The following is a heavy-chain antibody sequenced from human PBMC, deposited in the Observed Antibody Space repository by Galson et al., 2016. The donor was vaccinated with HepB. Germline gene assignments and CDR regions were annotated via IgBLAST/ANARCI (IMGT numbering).Heavy chain of an antibody. Sequence: SLRLSCAASGFTFTNYIMSWVRQAPGKGLEWVSAISGSGSDTYYLDFAKGRFTISKDNSKNTVYLQMNNLRAEDTAIYYCAKLMGDWGDRSTGFVDYWGQETLVTVSS. V-gene: IGHV3-23*01. D-gene: IGHD2-21*01. CDR3: AKLMGDWGDRSTGFVDY. J-gene: IGHJ4*02. CDR2: ISGSGSDT. CDR1: GFTFTNYI.